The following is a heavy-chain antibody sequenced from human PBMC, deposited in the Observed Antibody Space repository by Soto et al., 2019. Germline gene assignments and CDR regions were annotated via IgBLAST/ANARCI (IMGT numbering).Heavy chain of an antibody. CDR2: INPNSGGT. CDR1: GYTFTGYY. Sequence: QVRLVQSGAEVKKPGASVKVSCRASGYTFTGYYMHWARQAPGQGLEWIGWINPNSGGTNYAQKFQGWVTMTRDTSITTAYMELSRLRSDDTAVYYCARGHVSCSPAALYYFDYWGQGTLVTVSS. D-gene: IGHD2-15*01. V-gene: IGHV1-2*04. J-gene: IGHJ4*02. CDR3: ARGHVSCSPAALYYFDY.